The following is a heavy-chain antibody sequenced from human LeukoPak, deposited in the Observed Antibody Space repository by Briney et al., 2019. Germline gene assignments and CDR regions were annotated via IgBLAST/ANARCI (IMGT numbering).Heavy chain of an antibody. CDR3: ARDLTTSSTAYFHH. D-gene: IGHD6-6*01. Sequence: GGSLRLSCAASGFTFSSYSMNWVRQAPGKGLEWVSSISSSSRYIYYAGSVKGRFTISRDNGKNSLYLQMNSLRAEDTAVYYCARDLTTSSTAYFHHWGQGTLVTVSS. V-gene: IGHV3-21*01. CDR1: GFTFSSYS. CDR2: ISSSSRYI. J-gene: IGHJ1*01.